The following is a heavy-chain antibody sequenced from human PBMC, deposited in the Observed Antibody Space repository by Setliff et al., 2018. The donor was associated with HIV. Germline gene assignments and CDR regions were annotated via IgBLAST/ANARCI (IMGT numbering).Heavy chain of an antibody. J-gene: IGHJ5*02. Sequence: PSETLSLTCTVSGDSMTSGSFYWSWVRQPAGKGLEWIGQVDSTLSTNYNPSLKSRLSISADTSKNQFSLNLRFVTAADTALYYCARRTFGSGRFDPWGQGTPVTV. CDR3: ARRTFGSGRFDP. V-gene: IGHV4-61*09. D-gene: IGHD6-19*01. CDR2: VDSTLST. CDR1: GDSMTSGSFY.